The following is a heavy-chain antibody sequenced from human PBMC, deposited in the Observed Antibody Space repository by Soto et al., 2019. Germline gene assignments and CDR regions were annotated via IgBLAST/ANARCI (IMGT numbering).Heavy chain of an antibody. CDR3: AGSTYSSSRELFDY. D-gene: IGHD6-13*01. J-gene: IGHJ4*01. CDR2: IYYSGST. Sequence: SETLSLTCTVSGGSISSSSYYWGWIRQPPGKGLEWIGSIYYSGSTYYNPSLKSRVTISVDTSKNQFSLKLSSVTAADTAVYYCAGSTYSSSRELFDYWGQGSLVTVSS. CDR1: GGSISSSSYY. V-gene: IGHV4-39*01.